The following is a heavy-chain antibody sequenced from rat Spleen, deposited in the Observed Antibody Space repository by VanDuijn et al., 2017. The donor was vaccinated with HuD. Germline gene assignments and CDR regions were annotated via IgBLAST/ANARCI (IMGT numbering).Heavy chain of an antibody. CDR3: VREELGVRD. D-gene: IGHD4-3*01. Sequence: EVKLVESGGGLVQPGRSLKLSCAASGFNFNDHWMGWVRQAPGKGLEWIGEINKDSRTKKYNPSLKDKFTISRDNGQNTLYLQMSKLGAEDTAIYYCVREELGVRDWGQGVMVTVSS. CDR2: INKDSRTK. V-gene: IGHV4-2*01. J-gene: IGHJ2*01. CDR1: GFNFNDHW.